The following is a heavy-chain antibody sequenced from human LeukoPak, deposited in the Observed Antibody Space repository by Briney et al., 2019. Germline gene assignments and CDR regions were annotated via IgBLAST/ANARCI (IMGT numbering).Heavy chain of an antibody. Sequence: ASVKVSCKASGGTFSSYAISWVRQAPGQGLEWMGWISAYNGNTNYAQKLQGRVTMTTDTSTSTAYMELRSLRAEDTAIYYCAKQYRVQDYFYYYMDVWGKGTTVTVSS. D-gene: IGHD1-14*01. V-gene: IGHV1-18*01. CDR2: ISAYNGNT. CDR3: AKQYRVQDYFYYYMDV. CDR1: GGTFSSYA. J-gene: IGHJ6*03.